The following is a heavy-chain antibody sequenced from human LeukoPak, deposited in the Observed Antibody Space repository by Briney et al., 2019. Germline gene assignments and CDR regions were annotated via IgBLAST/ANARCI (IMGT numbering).Heavy chain of an antibody. Sequence: ASVKVSCKASGYTFTGYYMHWVRQAPGQGLEWMGRINPNSGGTNYAQKFQGRVTMTRDTSISTAYMELSRLRSDDTAVYYCARLSLRVGATIDYYFDYWGQGTLVTASS. CDR2: INPNSGGT. J-gene: IGHJ4*02. D-gene: IGHD1-26*01. CDR3: ARLSLRVGATIDYYFDY. V-gene: IGHV1-2*06. CDR1: GYTFTGYY.